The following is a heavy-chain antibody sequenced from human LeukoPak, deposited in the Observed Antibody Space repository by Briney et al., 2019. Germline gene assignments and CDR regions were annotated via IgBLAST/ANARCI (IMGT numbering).Heavy chain of an antibody. CDR1: GGSISSYY. D-gene: IGHD6-19*01. CDR3: ARGTTVAGTLFYYYYMDV. V-gene: IGHV4-59*01. CDR2: IYYSGST. Sequence: SETLSLTCTVSGGSISSYYWSWIRQPPGKGLEWIGYIYYSGSTNYNPSLKSRVTISVDTSKNQFSLKLSSVTAADTAVYYCARGTTVAGTLFYYYYMDVWGKGTTVTVSS. J-gene: IGHJ6*03.